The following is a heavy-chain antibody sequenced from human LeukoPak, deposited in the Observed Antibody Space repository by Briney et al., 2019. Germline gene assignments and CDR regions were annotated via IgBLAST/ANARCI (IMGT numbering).Heavy chain of an antibody. V-gene: IGHV3-23*01. Sequence: GGSLRLSCAASGFTFSSYAMSWVRQAPGKGLGWVSAISGSGGSTYYADSVKGRFTISRDNSKNTLYLQMNSLRAEDTAVYYCAKDKGRTLRYFDWSTVGDYWGQGTLVTVSS. CDR2: ISGSGGST. CDR3: AKDKGRTLRYFDWSTVGDY. J-gene: IGHJ4*02. CDR1: GFTFSSYA. D-gene: IGHD3-9*01.